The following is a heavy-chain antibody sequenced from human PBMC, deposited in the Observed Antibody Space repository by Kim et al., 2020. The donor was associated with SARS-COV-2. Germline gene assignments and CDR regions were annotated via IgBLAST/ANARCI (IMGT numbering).Heavy chain of an antibody. J-gene: IGHJ4*02. Sequence: SETLSLTCTVSGVSVNSCCYYWGWMRQSPGKGLEWIGSVYNSGATYYTPSLRSRVTMSLDTSKNQFSLNLSSVTAADTAVYYAFYYDSSGYYYEDYWGQGTLVTVSS. V-gene: IGHV4-39*07. CDR2: VYNSGAT. CDR1: GVSVNSCCYY. CDR3: FYYDSSGYYYEDY. D-gene: IGHD3-22*01.